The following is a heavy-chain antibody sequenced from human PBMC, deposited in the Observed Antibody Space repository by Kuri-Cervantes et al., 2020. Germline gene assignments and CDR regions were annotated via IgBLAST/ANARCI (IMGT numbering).Heavy chain of an antibody. CDR3: AFRGIAAAGMTAASRAYYYYGMDV. CDR2: INHSGST. J-gene: IGHJ6*02. Sequence: SETLSLTCAVYGWSFSGYYWSWIRQPPGKGLEWIGEINHSGSTNYNPSLKSRVTISVDTSKNQFSLKLSSVTAADTAVYYCAFRGIAAAGMTAASRAYYYYGMDVWGQGTTVTVSS. D-gene: IGHD6-13*01. CDR1: GWSFSGYY. V-gene: IGHV4-34*01.